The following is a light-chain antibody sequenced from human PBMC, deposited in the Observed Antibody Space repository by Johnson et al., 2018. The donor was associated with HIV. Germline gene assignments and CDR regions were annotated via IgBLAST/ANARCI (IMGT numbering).Light chain of an antibody. J-gene: IGLJ1*01. CDR1: SSNIGSNY. CDR2: ENN. V-gene: IGLV1-51*02. CDR3: GTWDSSLNAYV. Sequence: QSVLTQPPSVSAAPGREVTISCSGSSSNIGSNYVSWYQQLPGTAPKLLIYENNKRPSGIPDRVSGSKSGTSATLGITGLQTGAEADYYCGTWDSSLNAYVFGTGTKVTVL.